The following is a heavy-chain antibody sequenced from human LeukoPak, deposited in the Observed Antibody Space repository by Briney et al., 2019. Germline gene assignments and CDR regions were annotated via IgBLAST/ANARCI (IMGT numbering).Heavy chain of an antibody. D-gene: IGHD6-25*01. CDR3: TAAATFDY. V-gene: IGHV3-30*04. Sequence: GGSLRLSCAASGFTFSSYAMHWVRQAPGKGLEWVAVISYVGSNKYYADSVKGRFTISRDNSKNTLYLQMNSLRAEDTAVYYCTAAATFDYWGQGTLVTVSS. J-gene: IGHJ4*02. CDR1: GFTFSSYA. CDR2: ISYVGSNK.